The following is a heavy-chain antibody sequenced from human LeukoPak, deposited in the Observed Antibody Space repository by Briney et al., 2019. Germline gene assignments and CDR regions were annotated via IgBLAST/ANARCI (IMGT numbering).Heavy chain of an antibody. CDR3: ARNEWLRLKPHAFDI. D-gene: IGHD5-12*01. V-gene: IGHV4-59*01. CDR1: GGSIGSYY. J-gene: IGHJ3*02. CDR2: IYYSGST. Sequence: SETLSLTCTVSGGSIGSYYWSWIRQPPGKGLEWIGYIYYSGSTNYNPSLKSRVTISVDTSKNQFSLKLSSVTAADTAVYYCARNEWLRLKPHAFDIWGQGTMVTVSS.